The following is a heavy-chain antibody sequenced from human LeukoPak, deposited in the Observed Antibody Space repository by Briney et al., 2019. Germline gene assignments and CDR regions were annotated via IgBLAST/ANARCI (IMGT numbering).Heavy chain of an antibody. D-gene: IGHD1-26*01. CDR2: INPNSGGT. J-gene: IGHJ4*02. CDR3: ARDRYSGSYSDY. CDR1: GYTFTGYY. V-gene: IGHV1-2*02. Sequence: ASVKVSCKASGYTFTGYYMHWVRQAPGQGLEWMGWINPNSGGTTYAQKFQGRVTMTRDTSISTDYMELSRLRSDDTAVYYCARDRYSGSYSDYWGQGTLVTVSS.